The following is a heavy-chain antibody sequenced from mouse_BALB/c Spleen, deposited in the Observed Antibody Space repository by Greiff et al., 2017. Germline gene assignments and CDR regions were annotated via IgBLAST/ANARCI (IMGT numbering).Heavy chain of an antibody. V-gene: IGHV3-2*02. CDR1: GYSITSDYA. CDR2: ISYSGST. CDR3: ARGITRAMDY. J-gene: IGHJ4*01. Sequence: VQLQQSGPGLVKPSQSLSLTCTVTGYSITSDYAWNWIRQFPGNKLEWMGYISYSGSTSYNPSLKSRISITRDTSKNQFFLQLNSVTTEDTATYYCARGITRAMDYWGQGTSVTVSS. D-gene: IGHD2-4*01.